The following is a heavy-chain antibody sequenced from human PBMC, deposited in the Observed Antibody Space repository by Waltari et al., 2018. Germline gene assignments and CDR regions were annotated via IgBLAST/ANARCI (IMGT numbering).Heavy chain of an antibody. CDR3: VRGYHGGAWIVDY. V-gene: IGHV1-3*01. CDR2: INSNSGNI. CDR1: GYTFTGYA. D-gene: IGHD1-1*01. J-gene: IGHJ4*02. Sequence: QVQLVQSGAEVKTPGASVKVSCKASGYTFTGYAMHWVRQAPGHRLEWMGWINSNSGNIEVSQKFGGRVTITRDTSLSTAYMEMGSLRYEDTAIYYCVRGYHGGAWIVDYWGQGTPVTVSS.